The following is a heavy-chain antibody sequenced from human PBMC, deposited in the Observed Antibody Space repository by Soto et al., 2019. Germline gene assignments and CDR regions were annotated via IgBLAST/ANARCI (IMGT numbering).Heavy chain of an antibody. CDR2: ISGDGNNA. CDR3: VRNRGTFLRDGVDF. Sequence: EVQLVESGGGIVQPGGSLRLSCAASGFTFSSFWMHWVRQAPGKGLVWVSRISGDGNNAVYADSVKGRFTVSRDNAKNTLDLQMNSLTTDDTAWYYCVRNRGTFLRDGVDFWGPGIMVTVSS. CDR1: GFTFSSFW. J-gene: IGHJ4*02. V-gene: IGHV3-74*01. D-gene: IGHD3-3*01.